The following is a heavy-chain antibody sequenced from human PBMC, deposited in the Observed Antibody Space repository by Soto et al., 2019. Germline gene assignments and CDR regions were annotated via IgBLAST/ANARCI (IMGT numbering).Heavy chain of an antibody. CDR1: GGSISSSSYY. J-gene: IGHJ5*02. D-gene: IGHD3-3*01. Sequence: SETLSLTCTVSGGSISSSSYYWGWIRQPPGKGLEWIGSIYYSGSTYYNPSLKSRVTISVDTSKNQFSLKLSSVTAADTAVYYCASSRFLEWSQGPFDPWGQGTLVTVSS. CDR3: ASSRFLEWSQGPFDP. V-gene: IGHV4-39*01. CDR2: IYYSGST.